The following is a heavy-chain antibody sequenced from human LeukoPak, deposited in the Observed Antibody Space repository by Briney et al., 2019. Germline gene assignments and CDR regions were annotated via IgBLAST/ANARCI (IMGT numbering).Heavy chain of an antibody. CDR3: AKDTGFEYSSSMSS. Sequence: GGSLRLSCAASGFTFSSYAMSWVRQAPGKGLEGVSGISWNSGSIGYADSVKGRFTISRDNAKNSLYLQMNSLRAEDTALYYCAKDTGFEYSSSMSSWGQGTLVTVSS. CDR2: ISWNSGSI. CDR1: GFTFSSYA. J-gene: IGHJ5*02. V-gene: IGHV3-9*01. D-gene: IGHD6-6*01.